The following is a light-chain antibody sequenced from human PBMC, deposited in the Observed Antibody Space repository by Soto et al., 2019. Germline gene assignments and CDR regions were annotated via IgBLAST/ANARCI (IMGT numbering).Light chain of an antibody. CDR1: QSVSSSY. CDR3: QQYGSSRT. Sequence: EIVLTQSPGTLSLSPGERATLSCRASQSVSSSYLAWYQQKPGQAPRLLIYGASSRATGIPDRFSGSGSGTDFTLTISRLEPEHCAVYYCQQYGSSRTFGQGTKVEIK. CDR2: GAS. J-gene: IGKJ1*01. V-gene: IGKV3-20*01.